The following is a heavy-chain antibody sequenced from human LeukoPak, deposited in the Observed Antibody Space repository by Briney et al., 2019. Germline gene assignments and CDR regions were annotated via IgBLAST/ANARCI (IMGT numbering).Heavy chain of an antibody. D-gene: IGHD3-22*01. V-gene: IGHV3-30*18. CDR3: AKGPDRSGLYSLDY. J-gene: IGHJ4*02. Sequence: SGGSLRLSCAASTFTFAAYDMHWVRQAPGKGLEWVAVISYDENDKYYADSVKGRFTISRDNAKNTLYLQMNSLRSEDTAVYYCAKGPDRSGLYSLDYWGQGTLVTVSS. CDR1: TFTFAAYD. CDR2: ISYDENDK.